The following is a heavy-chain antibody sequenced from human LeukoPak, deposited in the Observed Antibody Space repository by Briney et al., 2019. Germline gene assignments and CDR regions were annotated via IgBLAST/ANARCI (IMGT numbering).Heavy chain of an antibody. J-gene: IGHJ5*02. CDR1: GYTLTELS. CDR3: ASGRYYYDSSSPKFDP. D-gene: IGHD3-22*01. Sequence: EASAKVSCKVSGYTLTELSMHWVRQAPGKGLEWMGGFDPEDGEAIYAQKFQGRVTMTEDTSTDTAYMELSSLRSEDTAVYYCASGRYYYDSSSPKFDPWGQGTLVTASS. CDR2: FDPEDGEA. V-gene: IGHV1-24*01.